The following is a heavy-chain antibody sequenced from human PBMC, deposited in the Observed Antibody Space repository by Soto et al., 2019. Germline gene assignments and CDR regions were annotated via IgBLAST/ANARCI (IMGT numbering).Heavy chain of an antibody. J-gene: IGHJ6*03. CDR1: GFTFSSYG. D-gene: IGHD2-2*02. CDR2: ISYDGSNK. CDR3: AKSYRDYYYYMDV. V-gene: IGHV3-30*18. Sequence: QVQLVESGGGVVQPGRSLRLSCAASGFTFSSYGMHWVRQAPGKELEWVAVISYDGSNKYYADSVKGRFTISRDNSKNTLYLQMNSLRAEDTAVYYCAKSYRDYYYYMDVWGKGTTVTVSS.